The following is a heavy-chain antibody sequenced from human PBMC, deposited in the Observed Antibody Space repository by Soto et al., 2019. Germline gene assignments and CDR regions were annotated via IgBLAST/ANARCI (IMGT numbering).Heavy chain of an antibody. D-gene: IGHD6-13*01. CDR3: AREGRTIRTEGGKQQPVGWFDP. J-gene: IGHJ5*02. Sequence: GGSLRLSCAASGFTFSSYGMHWVRQAPGKGLEWVAVIWYDGSNKYYADSVKGRFTISRDNSKNTLYLQMNSLRAEDTAVYYCAREGRTIRTEGGKQQPVGWFDPWGQGTLVTVSS. CDR1: GFTFSSYG. CDR2: IWYDGSNK. V-gene: IGHV3-33*01.